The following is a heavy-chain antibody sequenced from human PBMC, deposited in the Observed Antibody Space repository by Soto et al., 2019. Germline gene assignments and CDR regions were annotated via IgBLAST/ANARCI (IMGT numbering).Heavy chain of an antibody. CDR2: IYYSGST. D-gene: IGHD2-2*01. V-gene: IGHV4-39*01. CDR3: ATIPAASSYYYYYGMDV. CDR1: GGSISSSSYY. J-gene: IGHJ6*02. Sequence: PSETLSLTCTVSGGSISSSSYYWGWIRQPPGKGLEWIGSIYYSGSTYYNPSLKSRVTISVDTSKNQFSLKLSSVTAADTAVYYCATIPAASSYYYYYGMDVWGQGTTVTVSS.